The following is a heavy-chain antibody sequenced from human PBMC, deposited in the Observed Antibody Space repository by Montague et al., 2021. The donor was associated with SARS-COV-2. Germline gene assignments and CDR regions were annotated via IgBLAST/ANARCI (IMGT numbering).Heavy chain of an antibody. CDR1: GFSLSTSGMC. J-gene: IGHJ6*02. CDR3: ARNPRAGITFYYHYGMGN. Sequence: PALVKPTQTLTLTCTFSGFSLSTSGMCVSWIRQPPGKALEWLALIDWDDDKYYSTSLKTRLTSSKDTSKNQVVLTMTNMDPVDTAPYYCARNPRAGITFYYHYGMGNWGQGTTVTVSS. D-gene: IGHD3-10*01. V-gene: IGHV2-70*01. CDR2: IDWDDDK.